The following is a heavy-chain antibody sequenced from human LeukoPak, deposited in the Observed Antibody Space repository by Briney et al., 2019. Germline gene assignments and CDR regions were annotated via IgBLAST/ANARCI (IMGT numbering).Heavy chain of an antibody. CDR2: IYYSGST. J-gene: IGHJ3*02. Sequence: PSQTLSLTCTVSGGSISSGDYYWSWLRQPPGEGLEWIGYIYYSGSTYYNPSLKSRVTISVDTSKNQFSLKLSSVTAADTAVYYCARVDSGYYISYDAFDIWGQGTMVTVSS. CDR1: GGSISSGDYY. V-gene: IGHV4-30-4*01. D-gene: IGHD3-3*01. CDR3: ARVDSGYYISYDAFDI.